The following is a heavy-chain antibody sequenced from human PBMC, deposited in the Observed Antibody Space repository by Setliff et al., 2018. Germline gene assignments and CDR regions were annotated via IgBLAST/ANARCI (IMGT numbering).Heavy chain of an antibody. V-gene: IGHV1-8*02. CDR3: ARVIGGLRSHLASLDY. J-gene: IGHJ4*02. CDR2: MNPNSGNT. Sequence: ASVKVSCKASGYTFTSYAMNWVRQAPGQGLEWMGWMNPNSGNTGYAQKFQGRVTMTRDTSTSTVYMELSSLRSEDTAVYYCARVIGGLRSHLASLDYWGQGTLVTVSS. D-gene: IGHD4-17*01. CDR1: GYTFTSYA.